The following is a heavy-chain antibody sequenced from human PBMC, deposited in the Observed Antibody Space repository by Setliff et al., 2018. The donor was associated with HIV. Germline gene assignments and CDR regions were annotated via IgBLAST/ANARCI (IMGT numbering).Heavy chain of an antibody. D-gene: IGHD3-16*01. CDR1: GFTFSSYA. CDR2: ISYDGSNK. V-gene: IGHV3-30*04. Sequence: PGGSLRLSCAASGFTFSSYAMHWVRQAPGKGLEWVAVISYDGSNKYYADSVKGRFTISRDNSKNTLYLQMNSLRAEDTAVYYCATTLGGIWPDHTAFDIWGQGTMVTVSS. J-gene: IGHJ3*02. CDR3: ATTLGGIWPDHTAFDI.